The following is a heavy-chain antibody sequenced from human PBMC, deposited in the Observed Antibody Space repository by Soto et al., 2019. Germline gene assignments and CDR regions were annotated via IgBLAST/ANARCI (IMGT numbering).Heavy chain of an antibody. Sequence: SETLSLTCTVSGGSISGYYWSWIRQPPGKALEWIGEINHLGSINYNPSLKSRVTMSVDTSKNQFSLTLNSVTAADTATYYCARGGISHWAYFYYMDVWDRGTTVTVSS. V-gene: IGHV4-34*01. CDR3: ARGGISHWAYFYYMDV. J-gene: IGHJ6*03. CDR1: GGSISGYY. CDR2: INHLGSI. D-gene: IGHD2-21*01.